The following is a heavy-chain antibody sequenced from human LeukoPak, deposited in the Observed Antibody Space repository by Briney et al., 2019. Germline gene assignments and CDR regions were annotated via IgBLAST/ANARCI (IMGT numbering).Heavy chain of an antibody. D-gene: IGHD3-22*01. CDR1: GGSIISYY. J-gene: IGHJ4*02. CDR2: IYTSGST. CDR3: ARRGSGYSFDY. V-gene: IGHV4-4*09. Sequence: SETLSLTCTVSGGSIISYYWSWIRQPPGKGLEWIGYIYTSGSTNYNPSLKSRVTISVDTSKNQFSLKLSSVTAADTAVYYCARRGSGYSFDYWGQGTLVTVSS.